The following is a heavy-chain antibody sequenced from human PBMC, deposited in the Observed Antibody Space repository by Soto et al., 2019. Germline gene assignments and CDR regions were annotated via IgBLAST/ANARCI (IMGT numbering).Heavy chain of an antibody. V-gene: IGHV3-64D*06. J-gene: IGHJ5*02. CDR2: ISSDGDIT. CDR1: GFTFSEYS. Sequence: VGSLRLSCSASGFTFSEYSMHWVRQAPGKGLQYVSTISSDGDITYYADSVKGRFTISRDNSKNTLYLQMNSLRPEDTAVYYCVKVSTFYDILTGYYSTNFFDPWGQGTLVTVSS. CDR3: VKVSTFYDILTGYYSTNFFDP. D-gene: IGHD3-9*01.